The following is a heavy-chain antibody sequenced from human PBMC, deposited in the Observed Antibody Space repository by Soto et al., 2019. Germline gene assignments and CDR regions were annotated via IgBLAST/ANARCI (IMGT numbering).Heavy chain of an antibody. CDR3: TRDPDGFYYYYGMDV. J-gene: IGHJ6*02. CDR1: GFTFGDYA. V-gene: IGHV3-49*03. D-gene: IGHD6-25*01. Sequence: GGSLRLSCTASGFTFGDYAMSWFRQAPGKGLEWVGFIRSKAYGGTTEYAASVKGRFTISRDDSKSIAYLQMNSLKTEDTAVYYCTRDPDGFYYYYGMDVWGQGTTVTVSS. CDR2: IRSKAYGGTT.